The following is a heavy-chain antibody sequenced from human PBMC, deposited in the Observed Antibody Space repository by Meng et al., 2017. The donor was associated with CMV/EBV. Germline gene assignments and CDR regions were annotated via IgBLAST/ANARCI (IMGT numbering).Heavy chain of an antibody. D-gene: IGHD5-18*01. J-gene: IGHJ6*02. CDR1: GGTFSSYA. CDR3: ARGGYSYGNYCYYGMDV. V-gene: IGHV1-69*05. CDR2: IIPIFGTA. Sequence: SVKVSCKAPGGTFSSYAISWVRQAPGQGLEWMGGIIPIFGTANYAQKFQGRVTITTDESTSTAYMELSSLRSEDTAVYYCARGGYSYGNYCYYGMDVWGQGTTVTVSS.